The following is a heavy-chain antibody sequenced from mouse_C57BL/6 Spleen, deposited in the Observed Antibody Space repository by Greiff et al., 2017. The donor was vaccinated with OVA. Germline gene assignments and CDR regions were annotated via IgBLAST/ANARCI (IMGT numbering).Heavy chain of an antibody. D-gene: IGHD2-3*01. J-gene: IGHJ1*03. CDR3: ARYGADGYSYWYFDV. CDR2: ISYSGST. CDR1: GYSITSDY. Sequence: EVQLKQSGPGLAKPSQTLSLTCSVTGYSITSDYWNWIRKFPGNKLEYMGYISYSGSTYYNPSLKSRISITRDTSKNQYYLQLNSVTTEDTATYYCARYGADGYSYWYFDVWGTGTTVTVSS. V-gene: IGHV3-8*01.